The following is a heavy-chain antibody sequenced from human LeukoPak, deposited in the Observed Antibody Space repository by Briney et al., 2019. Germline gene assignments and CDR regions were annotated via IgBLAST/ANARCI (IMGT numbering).Heavy chain of an antibody. CDR2: IRSKAYGGTT. D-gene: IGHD6-6*01. CDR3: TKSIADFDI. CDR1: GFTFGDYA. V-gene: IGHV3-49*04. Sequence: GGSLRLSCTASGFTFGDYAMSWARQAPGKGLEWVGFIRSKAYGGTTEYAASVKGRFTISRDDSKSIAYLQMNSLKTEDTAVYYCTKSIADFDIWGQGTMVTVSS. J-gene: IGHJ3*02.